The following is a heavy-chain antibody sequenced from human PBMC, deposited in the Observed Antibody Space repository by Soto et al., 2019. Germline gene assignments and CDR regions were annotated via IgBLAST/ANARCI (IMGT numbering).Heavy chain of an antibody. J-gene: IGHJ6*02. Sequence: QVQLVQSGAEVKKPGSSVKVSCKASGGNFSSYAISWVRQAPGQGLEWMGGIIPIFGTANDAQKFQGRVTITADESTSTAYMELSSLRSEDTAVYYCASQMGVTGTYEQYYGMDVWGQGTTVTVSS. CDR1: GGNFSSYA. CDR3: ASQMGVTGTYEQYYGMDV. CDR2: IIPIFGTA. D-gene: IGHD1-7*01. V-gene: IGHV1-69*12.